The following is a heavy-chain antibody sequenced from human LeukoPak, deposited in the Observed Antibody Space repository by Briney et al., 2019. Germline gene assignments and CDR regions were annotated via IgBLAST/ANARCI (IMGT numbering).Heavy chain of an antibody. CDR1: GGSISSGGYY. D-gene: IGHD2-15*01. CDR2: IYYSGST. V-gene: IGHV4-31*03. J-gene: IGHJ4*02. Sequence: PSETLSLTCTVSGGSISSGGYYWSWIRQHPGKGLEWIGYIYYSGSTYYNPSLKSRVTISVDTSKNQFSLKLSSVTAADTAVYYCAREEVVVAATESRYFDYWGQGTLVTVSS. CDR3: AREEVVVAATESRYFDY.